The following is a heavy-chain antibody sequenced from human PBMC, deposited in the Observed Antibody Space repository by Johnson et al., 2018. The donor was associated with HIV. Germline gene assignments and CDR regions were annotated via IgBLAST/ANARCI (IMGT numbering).Heavy chain of an antibody. CDR1: GFTFSSYD. CDR3: ARGGPPDAFDI. D-gene: IGHD1-26*01. CDR2: IGTAGDT. V-gene: IGHV3-13*01. Sequence: VQLVESGGDVVQPGRSLRLSCAASGFTFSSYDMHWVRQATGKGLEWVSAIGTAGDTYYPGSVKGRFTIDRDNSKNTLYRQMNSLRAEDTAVYYCARGGPPDAFDIWGQGTMVTVSS. J-gene: IGHJ3*02.